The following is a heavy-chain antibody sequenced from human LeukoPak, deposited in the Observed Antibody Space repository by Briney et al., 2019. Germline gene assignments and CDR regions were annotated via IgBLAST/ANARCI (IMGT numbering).Heavy chain of an antibody. V-gene: IGHV1-8*01. D-gene: IGHD3-9*01. CDR1: GYTFTSYD. CDR2: LSPNSGKS. J-gene: IGHJ4*02. CDR3: FSLTGYSKNQSIE. Sequence: GASVKVSCKASGYTFTSYDINWVRQATGQGFEWMGWLSPNSGKSDFAQKFQGRVTMTRDTSISTAYMELGSLISEDTAVYYCFSLTGYSKNQSIEWGQGTLVTVSS.